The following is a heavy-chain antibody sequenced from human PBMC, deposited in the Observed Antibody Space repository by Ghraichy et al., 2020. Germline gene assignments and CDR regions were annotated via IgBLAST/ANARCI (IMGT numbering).Heavy chain of an antibody. CDR2: ISAYNGNT. J-gene: IGHJ4*02. CDR1: SYPFTTSV. D-gene: IGHD1-26*01. Sequence: ASVKVSCKTSSYPFTTSVITSLRESPRQLVEWMGWISAYNGNTHSTKKLQGRVTMTTDTSTSTAYMELRSLTSDDTAMYYCARSYSGTYSPPGDYWGQGTLVTVSS. CDR3: ARSYSGTYSPPGDY. V-gene: IGHV1-18*04.